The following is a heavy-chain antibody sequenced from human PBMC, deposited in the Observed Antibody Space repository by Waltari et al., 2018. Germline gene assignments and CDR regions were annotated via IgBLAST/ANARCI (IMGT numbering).Heavy chain of an antibody. Sequence: EEVGGYLVPPGGSLRLSCGGPGFTFGGHNINWVRQHPGKGLEWISHISTAGYDKLYAASVKGRFTISRDSAKSVFLEMSRLRAEDTGVYYCVRSLYINYGREGFEEWGPGTMVTVSS. CDR1: GFTFGGHN. CDR3: VRSLYINYGREGFEE. CDR2: ISTAGYDK. J-gene: IGHJ3*01. V-gene: IGHV3-48*03. D-gene: IGHD3-16*01.